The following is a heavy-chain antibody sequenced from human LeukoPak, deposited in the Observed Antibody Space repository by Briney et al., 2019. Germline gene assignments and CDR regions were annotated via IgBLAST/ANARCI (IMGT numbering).Heavy chain of an antibody. V-gene: IGHV3-23*01. CDR3: AKLVVVRGYFDY. CDR1: GFTFSSYA. Sequence: PGGSLRLSCAASGFTFSSYAMSWVRQAPGKGLEWVSAISGSGGSTYYADSVKGRFTISRDNSKNTLYLQMNSLRADDTAVYYCAKLVVVRGYFDYWGQGTLVTVSS. CDR2: ISGSGGST. J-gene: IGHJ4*02. D-gene: IGHD3-22*01.